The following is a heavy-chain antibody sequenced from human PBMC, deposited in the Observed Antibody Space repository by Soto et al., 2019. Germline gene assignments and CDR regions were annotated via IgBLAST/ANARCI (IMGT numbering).Heavy chain of an antibody. J-gene: IGHJ4*02. CDR1: GGSFSGYY. V-gene: IGHV4-34*01. D-gene: IGHD3-10*01. CDR2: INHSGST. Sequence: PSETLSLTCAVYGGSFSGYYWSWIRQPPGKGLEWIGEINHSGSTNYNPSLKSRVTISVDTSKNQFSLKLSSVTAADTAVYYCARGLWSIPLGYWGQGTLVTVSS. CDR3: ARGLWSIPLGY.